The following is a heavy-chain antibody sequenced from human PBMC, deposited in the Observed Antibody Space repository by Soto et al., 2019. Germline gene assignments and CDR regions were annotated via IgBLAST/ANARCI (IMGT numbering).Heavy chain of an antibody. J-gene: IGHJ6*02. CDR2: IIPIFGTA. CDR1: GGTFSSYA. D-gene: IGHD6-6*01. CDR3: ARDQGQLVVFGGEERYYYYGMDV. Sequence: ASVKVSCKASGGTFSSYAISWVRQAPGQGLEWMGGIIPIFGTANYAQKFQGRVKVTADESTTTAYMELSSLRSEDTAGYYCARDQGQLVVFGGEERYYYYGMDVWGQGTTVTVSS. V-gene: IGHV1-69*13.